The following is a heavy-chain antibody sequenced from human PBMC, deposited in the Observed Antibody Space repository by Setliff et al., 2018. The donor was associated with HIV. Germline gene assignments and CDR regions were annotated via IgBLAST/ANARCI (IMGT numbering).Heavy chain of an antibody. CDR3: ARDRIEVLADIPHDVFDI. CDR1: GDSASGYY. Sequence: SETLSPTCAVSGDSASGYYWSWIRQPAGRGLEWIGRVHNSTGSNYNPSLKRRVTMSVDTAKNQLSLKLTAVSAADTAVYYCARDRIEVLADIPHDVFDIRGRGIMVTVSS. V-gene: IGHV4-4*07. J-gene: IGHJ3*02. CDR2: VHNSTGS. D-gene: IGHD2-15*01.